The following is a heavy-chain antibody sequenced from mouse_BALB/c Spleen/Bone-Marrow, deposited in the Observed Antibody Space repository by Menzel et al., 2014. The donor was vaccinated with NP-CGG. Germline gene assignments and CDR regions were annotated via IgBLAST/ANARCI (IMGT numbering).Heavy chain of an antibody. V-gene: IGHV14-3*02. D-gene: IGHD1-2*01. J-gene: IGHJ4*01. Sequence: EVQLVESGAELVKPGASVKLSCTVSGFNIRDTYMHWVKQRPEQGLEWNGRIDPANGNTKYDPKFQGKATITADTSSNTPYLQLSSLTSEDTAIYYCASATTATFYAMDYWGQGTSVTVSS. CDR2: IDPANGNT. CDR1: GFNIRDTY. CDR3: ASATTATFYAMDY.